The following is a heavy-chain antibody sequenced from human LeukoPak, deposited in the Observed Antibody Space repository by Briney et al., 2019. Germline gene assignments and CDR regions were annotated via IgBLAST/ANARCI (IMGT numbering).Heavy chain of an antibody. CDR2: IIPIFGTA. D-gene: IGHD3-22*01. J-gene: IGHJ4*02. V-gene: IGHV1-69*13. Sequence: ASVKVSCKASGGTFSSYAISWVRQATGQGLEWMGGIIPIFGTANYAQKFQGRVTITADESTSTAYMELSSLRSEDTAVYYCARDYYDSSGYFDWGQGTLVTVSS. CDR1: GGTFSSYA. CDR3: ARDYYDSSGYFD.